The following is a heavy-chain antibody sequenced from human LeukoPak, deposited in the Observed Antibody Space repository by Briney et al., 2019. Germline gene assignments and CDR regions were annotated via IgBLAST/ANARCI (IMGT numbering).Heavy chain of an antibody. CDR2: IWYDGSNK. V-gene: IGHV3-33*01. D-gene: IGHD3-10*01. CDR3: ARDGEWLTTSENSFDP. CDR1: GFTFSSYC. Sequence: GGSMRLACAAAGFTFSSYCIHWVRQAQGNVLEWEAVIWYDGSNKYYADSGKGRFTLSRDNSKNTLYLQMNCLRAEDPGVNLCARDGEWLTTSENSFDPWGQGTLVTVSS. J-gene: IGHJ5*02.